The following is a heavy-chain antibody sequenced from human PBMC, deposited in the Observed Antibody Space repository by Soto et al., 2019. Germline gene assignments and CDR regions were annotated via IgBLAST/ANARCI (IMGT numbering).Heavy chain of an antibody. CDR1: GDTFRRFA. V-gene: IGHV1-69*01. CDR2: IIPIFGTA. D-gene: IGHD6-13*01. Sequence: QVQLVQSGAEVKNPGSSVKVSCKTSGDTFRRFAISWVRQAPGQGLEWMGGIIPIFGTANYAQKCQGRVTITADETTSAAYMELSSLRSEDTAIYYCARGYSSSWYNSYYGLDVWGQGTTVTVSS. J-gene: IGHJ6*02. CDR3: ARGYSSSWYNSYYGLDV.